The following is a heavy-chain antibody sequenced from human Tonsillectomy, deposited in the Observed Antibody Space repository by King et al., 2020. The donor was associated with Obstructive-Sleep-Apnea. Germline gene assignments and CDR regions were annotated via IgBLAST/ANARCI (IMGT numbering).Heavy chain of an antibody. V-gene: IGHV3-23*04. CDR2: LIGSGGSA. CDR1: GFSFSKNA. CDR3: AKDDYYYYGMDV. Sequence: VQLVESGGGLVQPGGSLRLSCAASGFSFSKNAMSWVRQAPWKGLEWVSALIGSGGSAHYAVSVKGGFTISRDNSKNTLFLQMNTLRAEDTAVYYCAKDDYYYYGMDVWGQGTTVTVSS. J-gene: IGHJ6*02.